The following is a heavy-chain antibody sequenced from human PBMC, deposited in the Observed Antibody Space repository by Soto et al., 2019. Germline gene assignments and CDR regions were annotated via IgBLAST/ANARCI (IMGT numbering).Heavy chain of an antibody. CDR2: IYYSGST. D-gene: IGHD4-17*01. J-gene: IGHJ4*02. CDR1: GGSISSGGYY. Sequence: QVQLQESGPGLVKPSQTLSLTCTVSGGSISSGGYYWSWIRQHPGKGLEWIGYIYYSGSTYYNPSLKSRVTISVDTSKNQFSLKLSSVTAADTAVYYCARIPSDFGSDYGDYVPFDRLDYWGQGTLVTVSS. V-gene: IGHV4-31*03. CDR3: ARIPSDFGSDYGDYVPFDRLDY.